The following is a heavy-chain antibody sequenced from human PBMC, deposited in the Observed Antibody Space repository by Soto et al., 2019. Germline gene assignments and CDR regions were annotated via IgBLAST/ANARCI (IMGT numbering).Heavy chain of an antibody. CDR2: IYYSGST. Sequence: ETLSLTCTVSGASVSGGYYYWSWIRQPPGKGLEWIGYIYYSGSTNYNPSLKSRVTISVDTSKNQFSLKLSSVTAADTAVYYCARDSGGRGSGFPAGYYYGMDVWGQGTTVTVSS. J-gene: IGHJ6*02. CDR1: GASVSGGYYY. V-gene: IGHV4-61*01. CDR3: ARDSGGRGSGFPAGYYYGMDV. D-gene: IGHD6-19*01.